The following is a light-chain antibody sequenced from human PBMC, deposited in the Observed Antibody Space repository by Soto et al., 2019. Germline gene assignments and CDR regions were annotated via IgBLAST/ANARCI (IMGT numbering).Light chain of an antibody. CDR2: RAS. CDR1: QSIDRW. Sequence: DIPMTQSPSTLSASVGDRVTITCRASQSIDRWLAWYQQKPGKAPKLLIYRASSLESGVPSRFSGSGSGTGFTLSLSSLQPDDFATYYCQQYKTYTYTFAQGTKLEIK. V-gene: IGKV1-5*03. CDR3: QQYKTYTYT. J-gene: IGKJ2*01.